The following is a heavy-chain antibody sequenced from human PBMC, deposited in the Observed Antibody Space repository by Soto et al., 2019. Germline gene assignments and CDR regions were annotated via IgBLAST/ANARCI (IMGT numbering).Heavy chain of an antibody. V-gene: IGHV5-10-1*01. J-gene: IGHJ6*02. CDR3: ARHYGTGTPPYYYYGMDV. CDR2: IDPSDSYT. CDR1: GYSFTSYW. Sequence: GESLKISCKGSGYSFTSYWISWVRQMPGKGLERMGRIDPSDSYTNYSPSFQGHVTISADKSISTAYLQWSSLKASDTAMYYCARHYGTGTPPYYYYGMDVWGQGTTVTVSS. D-gene: IGHD1-1*01.